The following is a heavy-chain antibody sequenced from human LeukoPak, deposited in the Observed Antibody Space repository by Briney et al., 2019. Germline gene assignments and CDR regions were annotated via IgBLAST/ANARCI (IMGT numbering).Heavy chain of an antibody. D-gene: IGHD3-10*01. CDR2: IIPLLDIS. J-gene: IGHJ5*02. CDR3: ASSGSGDNWFDP. CDR1: GGTFSNYT. V-gene: IGHV1-69*02. Sequence: SVKVSCKASGGTFSNYTFNWVRQAPGQGLEWMGNIIPLLDISNSAPDFQGRVTFIADKSRSTAYMELNSLKFVDMAVYYCASSGSGDNWFDPWGQGTLVTVSS.